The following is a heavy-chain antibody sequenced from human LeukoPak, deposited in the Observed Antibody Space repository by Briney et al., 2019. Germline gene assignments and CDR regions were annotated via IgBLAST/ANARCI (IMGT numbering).Heavy chain of an antibody. CDR3: VKDALSYDILTGSAY. Sequence: PGGSLRLSCAVSGFIFSSYGMNWVRQAPGKGLEWVSDIPGRGGNTFYADSVKGRFTISRDNSKNTLYLQMNSLRADDTAVYYCVKDALSYDILTGSAYWGPGTLVTVSP. V-gene: IGHV3-23*01. D-gene: IGHD3-9*01. J-gene: IGHJ4*02. CDR2: IPGRGGNT. CDR1: GFIFSSYG.